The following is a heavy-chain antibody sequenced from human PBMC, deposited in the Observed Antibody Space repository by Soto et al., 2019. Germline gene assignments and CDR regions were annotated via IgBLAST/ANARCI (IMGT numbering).Heavy chain of an antibody. CDR1: GFTFSSYE. V-gene: IGHV3-48*03. CDR3: AKAAGSSYGTEYSQH. CDR2: ISSSGSTI. D-gene: IGHD6-13*01. Sequence: GGSLRLSCAASGFTFSSYEMNWVRQAPGKGLEWVSYISSSGSTIYYADSVKGRFTISRDNAKNSLYLQMNSLRAEDTAVYYCAKAAGSSYGTEYSQHWGQGTLVTVSS. J-gene: IGHJ1*01.